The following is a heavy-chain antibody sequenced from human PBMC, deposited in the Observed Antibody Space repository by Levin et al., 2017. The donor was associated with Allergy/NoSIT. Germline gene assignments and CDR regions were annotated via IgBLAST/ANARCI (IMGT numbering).Heavy chain of an antibody. CDR2: ISANSGGT. Sequence: GESLKISCKTSGFTFTDYYIHWVRQAPGQGLEWMGWISANSGGTNYAQEFQGRVTMTRDTSINTAYMELSRLTSDDTAVYFCGRDRHVDYWCQGTLVTVSS. D-gene: IGHD6-6*01. V-gene: IGHV1-2*02. J-gene: IGHJ4*02. CDR1: GFTFTDYY. CDR3: GRDRHVDY.